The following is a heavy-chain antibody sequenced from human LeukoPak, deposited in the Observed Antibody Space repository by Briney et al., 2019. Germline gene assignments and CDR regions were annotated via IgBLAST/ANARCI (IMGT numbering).Heavy chain of an antibody. V-gene: IGHV1-8*03. CDR3: ARDPRVGATVNWYFDL. D-gene: IGHD1-26*01. Sequence: GASVKVSFKASGYTFTNYDINWVRQATGQGLEWLGWMNPDSGNRGYAPRFQGRVTLTRDTSISTAYMELSRLRSDDTAVYYCARDPRVGATVNWYFDLWGRGTLVTVSS. CDR1: GYTFTNYD. CDR2: MNPDSGNR. J-gene: IGHJ2*01.